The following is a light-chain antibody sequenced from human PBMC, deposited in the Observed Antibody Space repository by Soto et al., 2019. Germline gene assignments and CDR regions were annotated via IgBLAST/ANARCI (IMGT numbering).Light chain of an antibody. Sequence: EIVITQSPATLSVSPGERFTLSCRARQSVGSNLAWYQQKPGQAPRLLIYGASTRATGIPARFSGSGSETEFTLTIRSLQAKDSAVYFCQQYNNWPTWTFGQGTTGDIK. CDR1: QSVGSN. CDR3: QQYNNWPTWT. J-gene: IGKJ1*01. CDR2: GAS. V-gene: IGKV3-15*01.